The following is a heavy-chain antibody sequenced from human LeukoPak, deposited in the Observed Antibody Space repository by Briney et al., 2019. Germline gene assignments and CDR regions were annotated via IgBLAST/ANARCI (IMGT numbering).Heavy chain of an antibody. V-gene: IGHV3-53*01. CDR2: INSGSNT. CDR3: ARGVEPLAANTLAY. D-gene: IGHD1-14*01. CDR1: GFTVSSNY. J-gene: IGHJ4*02. Sequence: GGSLRLSCAASGFTVSSNYMSWVRQAPGKGLEWVSVINSGSNTYYADSVKGRFTISRDNSKNTLYLQMNSLRAEDTAVYYCARGVEPLAANTLAYWGQGTLVTVSS.